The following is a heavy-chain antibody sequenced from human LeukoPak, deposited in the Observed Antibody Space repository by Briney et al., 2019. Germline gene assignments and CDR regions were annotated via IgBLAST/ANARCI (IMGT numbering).Heavy chain of an antibody. CDR3: AKDVGKWESLHFFDY. Sequence: GGSLGLSCAASGFTFRNYVIHWVRQAPGKGLEWVAVTSSDLNVKLYADSVKGRFTISRDNSRSTLYLQMNSLRGDDTAVYYCAKDVGKWESLHFFDYWGQGTLVTVSS. CDR1: GFTFRNYV. V-gene: IGHV3-30*18. D-gene: IGHD1-26*01. J-gene: IGHJ4*02. CDR2: TSSDLNVK.